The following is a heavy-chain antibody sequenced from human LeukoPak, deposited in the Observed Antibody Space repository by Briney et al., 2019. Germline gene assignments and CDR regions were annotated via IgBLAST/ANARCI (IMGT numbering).Heavy chain of an antibody. Sequence: SVKVSCKASGGTFSSYAISWVRQAPGQGLEWMGRIIPIFGTANYAQKFQGRVTITTDESTSTAYMELSSLRSEDTAVYYCARDSQVHYYDSSGYYYRSWGRGTLVTVSS. CDR2: IIPIFGTA. J-gene: IGHJ4*02. V-gene: IGHV1-69*05. D-gene: IGHD3-22*01. CDR3: ARDSQVHYYDSSGYYYRS. CDR1: GGTFSSYA.